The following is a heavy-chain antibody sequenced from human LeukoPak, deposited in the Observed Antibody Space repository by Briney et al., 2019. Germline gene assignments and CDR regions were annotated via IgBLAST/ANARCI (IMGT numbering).Heavy chain of an antibody. CDR3: ARSLGELSLYRRRDFWFDP. Sequence: SGTLSLTCTVSGGSISSSSYYWGWIRQPPGKGLEWIGSIYYSGSTYYNPSLKSRVTISVDTSKNQFSLKLSSVTAADTAVYYCARSLGELSLYRRRDFWFDPWGQGTLVTVSS. J-gene: IGHJ5*02. D-gene: IGHD3-16*02. V-gene: IGHV4-39*07. CDR2: IYYSGST. CDR1: GGSISSSSYY.